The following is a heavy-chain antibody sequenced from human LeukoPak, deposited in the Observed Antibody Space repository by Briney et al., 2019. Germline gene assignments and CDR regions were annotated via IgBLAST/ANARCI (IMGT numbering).Heavy chain of an antibody. D-gene: IGHD6-19*01. CDR3: ARGFSGWLNWFDP. V-gene: IGHV4-30-2*01. CDR1: GGSISSGGYS. Sequence: SQTLSLTCAVSGGSISSGGYSWSWIRQPPGKGLEWIGYIYHSGSTYYNPSLKSRVTISVDRSKNQFSLKLSSVTAADTAVYYCARGFSGWLNWFDPWGQGTLVTVSS. J-gene: IGHJ5*02. CDR2: IYHSGST.